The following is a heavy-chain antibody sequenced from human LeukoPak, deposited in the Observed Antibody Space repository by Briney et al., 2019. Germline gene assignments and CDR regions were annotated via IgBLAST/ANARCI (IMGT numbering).Heavy chain of an antibody. Sequence: GGSLRLSCAASGITFSNYWMSWVRQAPGKGLEWVANINPDGSEKNYAHSVKGRFTISRDNAKNSLYLQMNSLRAEDTAVYYCAREGEDCSSTSCYSGYLDYWGQGTLVTVSS. CDR1: GITFSNYW. D-gene: IGHD2-2*02. V-gene: IGHV3-7*01. CDR2: INPDGSEK. J-gene: IGHJ4*02. CDR3: AREGEDCSSTSCYSGYLDY.